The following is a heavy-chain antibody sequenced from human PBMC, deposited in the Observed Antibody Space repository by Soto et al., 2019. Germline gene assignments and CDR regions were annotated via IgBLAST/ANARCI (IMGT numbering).Heavy chain of an antibody. J-gene: IGHJ4*02. CDR2: INHSGST. D-gene: IGHD2-8*01. V-gene: IGHV4-34*01. Sequence: SSETLSLTCTVSGGSISSGYWSWLRQPPGKGLEWIGEINHSGSTNYNPSLKSRVTISVDTSKNQFSLKLSSVTAADTAVYYCASTQVVRFDYWGQGTLVTVSS. CDR1: GGSISSGY. CDR3: ASTQVVRFDY.